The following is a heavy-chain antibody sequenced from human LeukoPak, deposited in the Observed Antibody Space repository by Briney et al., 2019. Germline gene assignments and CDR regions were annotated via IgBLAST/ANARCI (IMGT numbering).Heavy chain of an antibody. CDR2: ISAYNGNT. D-gene: IGHD4-17*01. CDR3: ARDHGDYVEYWFDP. V-gene: IGHV1-18*01. Sequence: ASVKVSCKASGYTFTSYGTSWVRQAPGQGLEWMGWISAYNGNTNYAQKLQGRVTMTTDTSTSTAYMELRSLRSDDTAVYYCARDHGDYVEYWFDPWGQGTLVTVSS. CDR1: GYTFTSYG. J-gene: IGHJ5*02.